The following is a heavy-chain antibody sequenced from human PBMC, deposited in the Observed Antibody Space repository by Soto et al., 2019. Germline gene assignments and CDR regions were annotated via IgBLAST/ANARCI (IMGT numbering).Heavy chain of an antibody. CDR3: AKARKYSSPYDS. D-gene: IGHD6-19*01. J-gene: IGHJ5*01. V-gene: IGHV3-23*01. CDR2: ISGGGSTT. Sequence: EVQLLESGGGLVQPGGSLRLSCATSGFMFGSYAMNWVRQAPGKGLEWVSVISGGGSTTNYAASVRGRFTTSSDSSTDTVYLKMYSLRVEDTDVYYCAKARKYSSPYDSWGQGTLVTVSS. CDR1: GFMFGSYA.